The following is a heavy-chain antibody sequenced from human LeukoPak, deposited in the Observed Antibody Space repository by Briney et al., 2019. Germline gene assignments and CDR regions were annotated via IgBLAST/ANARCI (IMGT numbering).Heavy chain of an antibody. J-gene: IGHJ5*02. Sequence: GRSLRLSCAASGFTFDDYAMHWVRQAPGKGLEWVSVISDSGGSTYYADSVKGRFTISRDNSKNTLYLQMNSLRVEDTAVYYCAKDRRCSGGSCGPFDPWGQGTLVTVSS. CDR2: ISDSGGST. V-gene: IGHV3-23*01. CDR3: AKDRRCSGGSCGPFDP. D-gene: IGHD2-15*01. CDR1: GFTFDDYA.